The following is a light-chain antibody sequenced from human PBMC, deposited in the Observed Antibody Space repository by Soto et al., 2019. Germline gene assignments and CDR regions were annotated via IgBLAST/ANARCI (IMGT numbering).Light chain of an antibody. J-gene: IGKJ1*01. Sequence: EIVLTQSPGTLSLSPGERATLSCRASQTVSSNSLAWYHQKPGQAPRLLIYGASSRDTGIPDRFSGSGSGTDFTLTISRLEPEDFAVYYCQLYGSSARTFGQGTKVEIK. CDR3: QLYGSSART. CDR2: GAS. CDR1: QTVSSNS. V-gene: IGKV3-20*01.